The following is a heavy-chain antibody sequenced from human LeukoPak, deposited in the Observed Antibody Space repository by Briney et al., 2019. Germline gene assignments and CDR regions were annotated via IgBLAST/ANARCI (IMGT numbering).Heavy chain of an antibody. CDR1: GFKFTSYW. J-gene: IGHJ4*02. Sequence: GGSLRLSCAASGFKFTSYWMHWVRQAPGKGLVWVSRINTDGSSINYADSVKGRFTISRDNAKNTLYLQMSSLRAEDTAVYYCARGTARFDYWGQGTLVTFSS. V-gene: IGHV3-74*01. CDR2: INTDGSSI. CDR3: ARGTARFDY.